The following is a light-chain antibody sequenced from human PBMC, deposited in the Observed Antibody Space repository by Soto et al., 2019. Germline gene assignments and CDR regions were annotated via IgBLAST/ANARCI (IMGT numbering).Light chain of an antibody. V-gene: IGLV2-14*01. CDR3: SSDTNTNTLV. CDR2: DVN. Sequence: QYALIQPASVSGSPGQSITISCTGTTSDVGGYNHVSWFQQHPGKVPKLMIYDVNNRPSGVSNRFSGSKSGNTASLTISGLQAEDEADYYCSSDTNTNTLVFGGGTQLTVL. J-gene: IGLJ2*01. CDR1: TSDVGGYNH.